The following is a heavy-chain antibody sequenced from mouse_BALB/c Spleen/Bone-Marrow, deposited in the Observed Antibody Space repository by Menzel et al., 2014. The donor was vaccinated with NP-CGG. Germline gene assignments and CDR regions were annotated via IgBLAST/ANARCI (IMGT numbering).Heavy chain of an antibody. V-gene: IGHV1-39*01. D-gene: IGHD2-1*01. CDR3: ARRGNANSFAF. CDR2: IDPYYDDI. Sequence: VQLQQSGPELEKPGASVKISCKAPGYSFTGYSMHWVKQSNGKSLEWIGNIDPYYDDITYNQKFKAKATLTVDKSSSTAYMQLKSLTSEDSAVYYCARRGNANSFAFWGQGTLVTVSA. J-gene: IGHJ3*01. CDR1: GYSFTGYS.